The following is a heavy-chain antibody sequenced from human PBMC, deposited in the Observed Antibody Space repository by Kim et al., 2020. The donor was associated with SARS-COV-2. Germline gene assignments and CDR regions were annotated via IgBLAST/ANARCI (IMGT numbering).Heavy chain of an antibody. CDR1: GFTFSSYA. CDR2: ISYDGTNNK. V-gene: IGHV3-30*04. J-gene: IGHJ4*02. CDR3: ARCREEGIAAPYFDH. D-gene: IGHD6-13*01. Sequence: GGSLRLSCAASGFTFSSYAMHWVRQAPGKGLEWLAVISYDGTNNKDNADSVKGRFTISRDNSKNTLFLQMNSLRAEDTAVYYCARCREEGIAAPYFDHWGQGTLVTVSS.